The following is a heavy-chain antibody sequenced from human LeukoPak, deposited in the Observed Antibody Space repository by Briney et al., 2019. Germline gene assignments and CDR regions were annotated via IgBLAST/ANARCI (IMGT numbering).Heavy chain of an antibody. CDR2: IRSSGSTI. CDR1: GFTFSSYS. V-gene: IGHV3-48*02. Sequence: PGGPLRLSCAASGFTFSSYSMNWVRQAPGKGLEWVSYIRSSGSTIYYADSVKGRFTISRDNARNSVYLQMNSLRDEDTAVYYCVRDPDALDYWGQGTPVTVSS. J-gene: IGHJ4*02. CDR3: VRDPDALDY.